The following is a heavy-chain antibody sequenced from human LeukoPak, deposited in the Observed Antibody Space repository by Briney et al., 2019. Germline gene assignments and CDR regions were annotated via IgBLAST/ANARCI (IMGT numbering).Heavy chain of an antibody. J-gene: IGHJ4*02. CDR3: AKDRDVVVVAASDY. CDR1: GFAFSSYA. D-gene: IGHD2-15*01. Sequence: GGSLRLSCAASGFAFSSYAMSWVRQAPGKGLEWVSAISGSGGSTYYADSVKGRFTISRDNSKNTLYLQMNSLRAEDTAVYYCAKDRDVVVVAASDYWGQGTLVTVSS. V-gene: IGHV3-23*01. CDR2: ISGSGGST.